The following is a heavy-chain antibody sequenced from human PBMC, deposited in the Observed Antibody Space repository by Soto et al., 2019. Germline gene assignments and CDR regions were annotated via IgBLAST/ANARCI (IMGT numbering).Heavy chain of an antibody. CDR1: GGSISSYY. D-gene: IGHD3-10*01. CDR3: ARDSYYYGSGSLDY. CDR2: IYTSGST. V-gene: IGHV4-4*07. J-gene: IGHJ4*02. Sequence: SETLSLTCTVSGGSISSYYWSWIRQPAGKGLEWIVRIYTSGSTNYNPSLKSRVTMSVDTSKNQFSLKLSSVTAADTAVYYCARDSYYYGSGSLDYWGQGTLVTVSS.